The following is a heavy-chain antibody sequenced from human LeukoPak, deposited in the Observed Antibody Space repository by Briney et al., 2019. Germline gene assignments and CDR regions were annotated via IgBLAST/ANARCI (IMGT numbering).Heavy chain of an antibody. V-gene: IGHV3-21*01. CDR3: ARGYCGGDCYGD. J-gene: IGHJ1*01. CDR1: GFTFSSYA. CDR2: ISSSSSHI. D-gene: IGHD2-21*02. Sequence: GGSLRLSCAASGFTFSSYAMNWVRQAPGKGLEWVSSISSSSSHIYYTDSVKGRFTISRDNTRNSLYLQMNSLRAEDMAVYYCARGYCGGDCYGDWGQGTLVTVSS.